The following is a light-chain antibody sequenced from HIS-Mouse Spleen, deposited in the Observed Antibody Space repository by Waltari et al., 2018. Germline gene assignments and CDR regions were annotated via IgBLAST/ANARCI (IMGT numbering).Light chain of an antibody. J-gene: IGKJ2*01. Sequence: EIVMTQSPATLSVSPGERATLSCRASQSVSSNLAIYGASTRATGIPARFSGSGSGTEFTLTISSMQSEDFAVYYCQQYNNWPIMYTFGQGTKLEIK. CDR1: QSVSSN. V-gene: IGKV3-15*01. CDR2: GAS. CDR3: QQYNNWPIMYT.